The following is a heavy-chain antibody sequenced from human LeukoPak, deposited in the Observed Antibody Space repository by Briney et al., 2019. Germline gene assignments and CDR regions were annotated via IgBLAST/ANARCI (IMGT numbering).Heavy chain of an antibody. Sequence: PSETLSLTCTVSGGSISSGSYYWSWIRQPAGKGLEWIGRIYTSGSTNYNPSLKSRVTISVDTSKNQFSLKLSSVTAADTAVYYCARARTYYYDSSGYYMGAFDIWGQGTMVTVSS. D-gene: IGHD3-22*01. CDR3: ARARTYYYDSSGYYMGAFDI. V-gene: IGHV4-61*02. CDR2: IYTSGST. CDR1: GGSISSGSYY. J-gene: IGHJ3*02.